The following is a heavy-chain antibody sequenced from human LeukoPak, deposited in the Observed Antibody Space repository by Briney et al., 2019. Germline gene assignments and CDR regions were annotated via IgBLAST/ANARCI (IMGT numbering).Heavy chain of an antibody. CDR2: IDPDGSEK. CDR1: GFTFNSYW. V-gene: IGHV3-7*01. J-gene: IGHJ4*02. CDR3: ARIYYFGDNNWRYFDN. Sequence: GGSLRLSCAASGFTFNSYWRSWVRQAPGKGQEWVANIDPDGSEKQYGDSVKGRFTTSRDNAKNSLYLQMNSLRAEDTAIYYCARIYYFGDNNWRYFDNWGQGTLVTVSS. D-gene: IGHD3-10*01.